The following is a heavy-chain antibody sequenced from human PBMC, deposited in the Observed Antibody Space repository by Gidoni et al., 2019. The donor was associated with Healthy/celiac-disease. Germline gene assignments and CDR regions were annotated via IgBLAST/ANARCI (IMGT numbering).Heavy chain of an antibody. CDR2: IYYSGST. CDR3: ARGHNYYDSSGYSSFDY. Sequence: QLQLQESGPGLVKPSETLSLTCTVSGGSISSSSYYWGWIRQPPGKGLEWIGSIYYSGSTYYNPSLKSRVTISVDTSKNQFSLKLSSVTAADTAVYYCARGHNYYDSSGYSSFDYWGQGTLVTVSS. V-gene: IGHV4-39*01. D-gene: IGHD3-22*01. CDR1: GGSISSSSYY. J-gene: IGHJ4*02.